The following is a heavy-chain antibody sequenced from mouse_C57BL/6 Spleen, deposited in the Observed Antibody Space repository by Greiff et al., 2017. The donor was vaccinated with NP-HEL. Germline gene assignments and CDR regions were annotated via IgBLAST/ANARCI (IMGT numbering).Heavy chain of an antibody. CDR3: ARGGDAYAMDY. V-gene: IGHV1-26*01. CDR2: INPNNGGT. CDR1: GYTFTDYY. J-gene: IGHJ4*01. Sequence: VQLQQSGPELVKPGASVKISCKASGYTFTDYYMNWVKQSHGKSLEWIGDINPNNGGTSYNQKFTGKATLTVDKSSSTAYMELRSLTSEDSAVYYCARGGDAYAMDYWGQGTSVTVSS.